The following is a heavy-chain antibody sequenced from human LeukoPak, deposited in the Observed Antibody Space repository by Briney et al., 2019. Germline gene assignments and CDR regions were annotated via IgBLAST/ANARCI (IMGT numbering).Heavy chain of an antibody. CDR2: INHSGST. CDR3: ARECGYCGYDRSYYYYYMDV. CDR1: GGSFSGYY. V-gene: IGHV4-34*01. J-gene: IGHJ6*03. Sequence: MASETLSLTCAVYGGSFSGYYWSWIRQPPGKGLEWIGEINHSGSTNYNPSLKSRVTISVDTSKNQFSLKLSSVTAADTAVYYCARECGYCGYDRSYYYYYMDVWGKGTTVTVSS. D-gene: IGHD5-12*01.